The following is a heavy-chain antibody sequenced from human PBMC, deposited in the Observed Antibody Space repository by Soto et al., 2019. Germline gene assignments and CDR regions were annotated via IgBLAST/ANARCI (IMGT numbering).Heavy chain of an antibody. CDR2: INHSGST. CDR1: GGSFSGYY. Sequence: PSETLSLTCAVYGGSFSGYYWSWIRQPPGKGLEWIGEINHSGSTNYNPSLKSRVTISVDTSKNQFSLKLSSVTASDTAVYYCARVPPRSGYLQYYYYYYMDVWGKGTTVTVSS. J-gene: IGHJ6*03. D-gene: IGHD3-3*01. CDR3: ARVPPRSGYLQYYYYYYMDV. V-gene: IGHV4-34*01.